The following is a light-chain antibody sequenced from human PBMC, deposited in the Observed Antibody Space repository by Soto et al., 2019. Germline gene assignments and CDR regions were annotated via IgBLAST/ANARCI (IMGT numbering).Light chain of an antibody. Sequence: QSVLTQPPSASGTPGRRVTISCSGSSSNIGAATVNWYQQLPGTAPKLLIYNNNRRPPGVPDRFSGSKSGTSGSLAISGLQSEDEADYYCAAWDDSLDGWVFGGGTKLTVL. J-gene: IGLJ3*02. CDR1: SSNIGAAT. V-gene: IGLV1-44*01. CDR3: AAWDDSLDGWV. CDR2: NNN.